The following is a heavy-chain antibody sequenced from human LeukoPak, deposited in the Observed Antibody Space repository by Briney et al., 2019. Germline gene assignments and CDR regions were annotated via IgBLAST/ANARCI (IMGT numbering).Heavy chain of an antibody. CDR1: GGSISGYF. CDR3: TRRVAITGTPKAYFDY. Sequence: SETLSLTCSVSGGSISGYFWSWIRQPPGKELEWIGYVYYSENTKYNPSLESRVTISLDTSKNQFSLRLNSVTTADTAVYFCTRRVAITGTPKAYFDYWGQGILVTVSS. D-gene: IGHD1-20*01. CDR2: VYYSENT. V-gene: IGHV4-59*08. J-gene: IGHJ4*02.